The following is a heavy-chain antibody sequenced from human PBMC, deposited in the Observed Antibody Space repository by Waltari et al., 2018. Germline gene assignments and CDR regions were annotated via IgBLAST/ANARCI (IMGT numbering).Heavy chain of an antibody. CDR2: IYSGGST. D-gene: IGHD3-10*01. J-gene: IGHJ4*02. V-gene: IGHV3-23*03. CDR3: AKDRNGDPGIDY. CDR1: GFTFSSYA. Sequence: EVQLLESGGGLVQPGGSLRLSCAASGFTFSSYAMSWLRQAPGKGLEWVSGIYSGGSTYYADSVKGRFTITRDNSKNTLDLQMNSLMAEDTAVYYCAKDRNGDPGIDYWGQGTLVTVSS.